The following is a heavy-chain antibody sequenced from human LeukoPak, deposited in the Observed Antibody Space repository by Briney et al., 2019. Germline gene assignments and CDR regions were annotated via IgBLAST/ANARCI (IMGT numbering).Heavy chain of an antibody. CDR1: GYTFTSYY. CDR2: INPSGGST. D-gene: IGHD4-11*01. V-gene: IGHV1-46*01. Sequence: ASVKVSCKASGYTFTSYYMHWVRQAPGQGLEWMGIINPSGGSTSYAQKFQGRVTVTRDMSTSTVYMELSSLRSEDTAVYYCAREATTVNNWFDPWGQGTLVTVSS. J-gene: IGHJ5*02. CDR3: AREATTVNNWFDP.